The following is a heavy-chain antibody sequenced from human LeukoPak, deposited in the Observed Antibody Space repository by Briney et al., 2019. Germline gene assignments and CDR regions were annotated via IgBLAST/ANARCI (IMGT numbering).Heavy chain of an antibody. D-gene: IGHD2-2*01. Sequence: SETLSLTCTVSGGSTSVYYWGWIRQPPGKGLGWIGHRSTNYNPSLKSRVTISLDTSKNQFSLKLNSLTAADTAVYYCARKESSIELGGWFDPWGQGILVTVSS. CDR1: GGSTSVYY. CDR3: ARKESSIELGGWFDP. CDR2: RST. J-gene: IGHJ5*02. V-gene: IGHV4-59*01.